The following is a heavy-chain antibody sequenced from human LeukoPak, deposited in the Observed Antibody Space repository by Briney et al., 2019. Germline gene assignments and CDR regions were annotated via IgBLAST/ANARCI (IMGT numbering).Heavy chain of an antibody. Sequence: PGGSLRLSCAASGFTFSSYSMNWVRQAPGKGLEWVSSISSSSSYIYYADSVKGRFTISRDNAKNSLYLQMNSLRAEDTAVYYCAREGDFWSGYYNYDNWFDPWGQGTLVTVSS. J-gene: IGHJ5*02. CDR2: ISSSSSYI. V-gene: IGHV3-21*01. CDR3: AREGDFWSGYYNYDNWFDP. D-gene: IGHD3-3*01. CDR1: GFTFSSYS.